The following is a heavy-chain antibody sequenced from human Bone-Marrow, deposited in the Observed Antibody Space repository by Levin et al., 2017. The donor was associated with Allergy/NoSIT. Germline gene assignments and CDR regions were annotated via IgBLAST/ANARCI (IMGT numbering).Heavy chain of an antibody. CDR2: IYHSGTT. J-gene: IGHJ4*02. D-gene: IGHD6-13*01. CDR3: ARSYSSSWYMALPHY. Sequence: TTSETLSLTCTVSNGSISAYYWSWIRQPPGKGPEWIGFIYHSGTTTYNPSLKSRVTISVDTSKNQFSLQLTSVTAADTAVYYCARSYSSSWYMALPHYWGQGTLVTVSS. CDR1: NGSISAYY. V-gene: IGHV4-59*01.